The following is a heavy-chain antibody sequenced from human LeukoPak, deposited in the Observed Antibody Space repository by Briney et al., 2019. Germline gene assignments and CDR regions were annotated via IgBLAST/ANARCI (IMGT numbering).Heavy chain of an antibody. J-gene: IGHJ5*02. D-gene: IGHD3-22*01. CDR3: ARETISEYYYDSSGPA. CDR1: GGSISSSSYY. Sequence: SETLSLTCTVSGGSISSSSYYWGWIRQPPGKGLEWIGSIYYSGSTYYNPSLKSRVTISVDTSKNQFSLKLSSVTAADTAVYYCARETISEYYYDSSGPAWGQGTLVTVYS. V-gene: IGHV4-39*02. CDR2: IYYSGST.